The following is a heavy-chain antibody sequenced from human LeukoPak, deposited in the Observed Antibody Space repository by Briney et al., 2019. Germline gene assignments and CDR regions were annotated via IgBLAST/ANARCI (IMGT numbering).Heavy chain of an antibody. D-gene: IGHD5/OR15-5a*01. CDR3: AKGGLRVTDY. CDR1: GFIFSNYW. Sequence: QPGGSLRLSCAASGFIFSNYWMHWVRQAPGKGLVRVSRVNNDGSSTTYADSVKGRFTISRENAKNTLYLQMNSLRAEDTAVYYCAKGGLRVTDYWGQGTLVTVSS. V-gene: IGHV3-74*03. J-gene: IGHJ4*02. CDR2: VNNDGSST.